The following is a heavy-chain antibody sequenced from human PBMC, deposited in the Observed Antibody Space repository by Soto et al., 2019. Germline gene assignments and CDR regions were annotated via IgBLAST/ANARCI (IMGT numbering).Heavy chain of an antibody. J-gene: IGHJ4*02. Sequence: GESLKISCKGFGYSFTSYWITWVRQMPGKGLEWMGRIDPSDSYNNYSPSFQGHVTISVDKSISTAYLQWSSLKASDSAMYCCARPHVQGGASYFDHWGQGTLVTVSS. CDR3: ARPHVQGGASYFDH. CDR1: GYSFTSYW. D-gene: IGHD3-10*01. V-gene: IGHV5-10-1*01. CDR2: IDPSDSYN.